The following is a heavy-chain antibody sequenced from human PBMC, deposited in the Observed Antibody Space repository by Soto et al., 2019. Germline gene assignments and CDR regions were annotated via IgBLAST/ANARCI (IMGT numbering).Heavy chain of an antibody. CDR1: GFTFSSYA. V-gene: IGHV3-23*01. J-gene: IGHJ4*02. D-gene: IGHD3-10*01. CDR2: SSGSGGTT. Sequence: EVQLLESGRGLVQPGGSLRLSCAASGFTFSSYAMSWVRQAPGKGLEWVSASSGSGGTTYYADSVRGRFTISRDNSKDTLYLQMNSLRAEDTAVYYCAKDIKGGELPHPYYFDYWGQEALATVSS. CDR3: AKDIKGGELPHPYYFDY.